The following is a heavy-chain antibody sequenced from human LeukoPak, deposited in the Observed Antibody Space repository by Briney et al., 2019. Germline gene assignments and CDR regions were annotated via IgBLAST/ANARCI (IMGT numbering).Heavy chain of an antibody. CDR2: MNPNSGNT. CDR3: ARAIAAEGNWFDP. Sequence: ASVKVSCKASGYTFTSYDINWVRQATGQGLEWMGWMNPNSGNTGYAQKFQGRVTITRNTSISTAYMELSSLRSEDTAVYYCARAIAAEGNWFDPWGQGTLVTVSS. V-gene: IGHV1-8*03. CDR1: GYTFTSYD. D-gene: IGHD6-13*01. J-gene: IGHJ5*02.